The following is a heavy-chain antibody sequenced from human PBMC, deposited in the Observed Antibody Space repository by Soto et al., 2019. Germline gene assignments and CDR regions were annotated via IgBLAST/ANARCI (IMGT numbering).Heavy chain of an antibody. D-gene: IGHD3-22*01. Sequence: GASVKVSCKASGYTFTSYYMHWVRQAPGQGLEWMGIINPSGGSTSYAQKFQGRVTMTRDTSTSTVYMELSSLRSEDTAVYYCARDRYYYSSGYYRGVEYDAFDLWGQRTMVTVS. CDR3: ARDRYYYSSGYYRGVEYDAFDL. J-gene: IGHJ3*01. CDR1: GYTFTSYY. V-gene: IGHV1-46*01. CDR2: INPSGGST.